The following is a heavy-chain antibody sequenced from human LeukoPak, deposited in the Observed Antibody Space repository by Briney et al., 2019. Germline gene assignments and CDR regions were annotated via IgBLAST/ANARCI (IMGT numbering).Heavy chain of an antibody. CDR1: GFTFSSYW. D-gene: IGHD6-13*01. CDR3: ARGFSGSWYLYDYYYMDV. V-gene: IGHV3-7*01. J-gene: IGHJ6*03. CDR2: IKQDGSEK. Sequence: GGSLRLSCAASGFTFSSYWMSWVRQAPGKGLEWVANIKQDGSEKYYVDSVKGRFTISRDNAKNSLYLQMNSLRAEDTAVYYCARGFSGSWYLYDYYYMDVWGKGTTVTISS.